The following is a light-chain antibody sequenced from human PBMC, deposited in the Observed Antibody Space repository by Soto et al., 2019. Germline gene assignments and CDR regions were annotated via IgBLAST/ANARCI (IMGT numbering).Light chain of an antibody. V-gene: IGKV3-20*01. CDR3: QQYGSSAPIT. J-gene: IGKJ5*01. CDR1: QSVRNNN. CDR2: GAS. Sequence: EVVMTQSPATLSVSPGERATLSCRAVQSVRNNNLIWYQQKAGQAPRLLIYGASIRATGSPDRFSGSGSGTDVTLTISRLEPEDFALYFCQQYGSSAPITFGQGTRLEIK.